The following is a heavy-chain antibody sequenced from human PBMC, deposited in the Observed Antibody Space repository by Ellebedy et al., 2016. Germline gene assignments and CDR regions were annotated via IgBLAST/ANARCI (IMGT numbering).Heavy chain of an antibody. CDR1: GFSLTTSTVV. J-gene: IGHJ4*02. Sequence: SGPTLVKPTQTLTLTCTFSGFSLTTSTVVVGWVRQPPGGAPEWLAFIYGHDDKRYSPSLGNRLTITKDSSNNQVVLTLTNMDPVDTATYYCVHRTTVTSFDCWGQGTLVTVSS. CDR3: VHRTTVTSFDC. V-gene: IGHV2-5*01. CDR2: IYGHDDK. D-gene: IGHD4-17*01.